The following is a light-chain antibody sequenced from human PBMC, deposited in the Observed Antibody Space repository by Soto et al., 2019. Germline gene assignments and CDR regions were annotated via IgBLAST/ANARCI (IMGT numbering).Light chain of an antibody. CDR3: LQYDSSPRT. V-gene: IGKV3-20*01. Sequence: EIVLTQSPGTLSLSPGERATLSCRASQSVSSSYLAWYQQKPGQAPRLLIYRTSNRATGIPDRFSGSGSGTDFTLTISRLEPEDFAVYWCLQYDSSPRTFGQGTKVDI. CDR2: RTS. J-gene: IGKJ1*01. CDR1: QSVSSSY.